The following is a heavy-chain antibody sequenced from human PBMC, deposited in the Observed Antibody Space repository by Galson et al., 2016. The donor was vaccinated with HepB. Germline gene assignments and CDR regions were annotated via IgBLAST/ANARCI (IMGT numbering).Heavy chain of an antibody. CDR2: IYWDDTK. V-gene: IGHV2-5*02. CDR3: AHGSGYYLNFDY. CDR1: GFSLSTSGVG. J-gene: IGHJ4*02. Sequence: PALVKPTQTLTLTCTFSGFSLSTSGVGVGWIRQPPGKAPEWLAHIYWDDTKRYRPSLKSRLTLTKGASGRQVVLTLTNMDPLDTATYYSAHGSGYYLNFDYWGQGTLVTVSS. D-gene: IGHD3-22*01.